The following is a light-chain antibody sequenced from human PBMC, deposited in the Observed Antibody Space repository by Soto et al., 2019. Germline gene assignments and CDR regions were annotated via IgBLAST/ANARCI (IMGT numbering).Light chain of an antibody. CDR2: GAS. Sequence: LTQSPGTLSLSPGERATLSCRASQSVSSSYLAWYQQKPGQAPRLLIYGASSRATGIPDRFSGSGSGTDFTLTISRLEPEDFAMYYCQQYGNPPIHFGQGTRL. J-gene: IGKJ5*01. CDR3: QQYGNPPIH. V-gene: IGKV3-20*01. CDR1: QSVSSSY.